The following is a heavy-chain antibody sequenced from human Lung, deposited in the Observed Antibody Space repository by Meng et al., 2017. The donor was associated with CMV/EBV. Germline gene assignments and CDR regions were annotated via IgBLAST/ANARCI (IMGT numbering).Heavy chain of an antibody. CDR3: AKDLRGFKTGSNPGGYCMDV. D-gene: IGHD1-1*01. Sequence: GESLKISCVASGFSFSNYGLNWVRQAPGKGLEWVAVIWYDGSDKYYIDSVKGRFTISRDNSKNTLHLQMNNLRAEDTAVYYCAKDLRGFKTGSNPGGYCMDVWGQGTTVTVSS. CDR1: GFSFSNYG. J-gene: IGHJ6*02. V-gene: IGHV3-33*06. CDR2: IWYDGSDK.